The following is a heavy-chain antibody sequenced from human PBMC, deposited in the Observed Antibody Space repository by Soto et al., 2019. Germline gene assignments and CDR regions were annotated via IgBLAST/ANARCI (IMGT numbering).Heavy chain of an antibody. CDR1: GGSFSGYY. V-gene: IGHV4-34*01. CDR3: ARVVKNYYDSSGYYSHAFDI. J-gene: IGHJ3*02. D-gene: IGHD3-22*01. CDR2: INHSGST. Sequence: PSETLSLTCAVYGGSFSGYYWSWIRQPPGKGLEWIGEINHSGSTNYNPSLKSRVTISVDTSKNQFSLKLSSVTAADTAVYYCARVVKNYYDSSGYYSHAFDIWGQGTMVTVSS.